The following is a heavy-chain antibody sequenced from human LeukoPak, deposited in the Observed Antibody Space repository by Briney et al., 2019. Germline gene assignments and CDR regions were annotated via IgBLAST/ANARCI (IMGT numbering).Heavy chain of an antibody. V-gene: IGHV4-61*02. J-gene: IGHJ4*02. CDR1: GGSISSGRYY. D-gene: IGHD6-6*01. CDR2: IYTSGST. Sequence: SETLSLTCTVSGGSISSGRYYWSWIRQPAGKGLEWIGRIYTSGSTNYNPSLKSRVTISVDTSKNQFSLKLSSVTAADTAVYYCARGTAARPQYYFDYWGQGTLVTVSS. CDR3: ARGTAARPQYYFDY.